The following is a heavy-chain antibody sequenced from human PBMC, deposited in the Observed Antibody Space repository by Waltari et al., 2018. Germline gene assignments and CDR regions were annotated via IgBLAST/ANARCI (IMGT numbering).Heavy chain of an antibody. Sequence: QVQLVESGGGLVKPGGSLRLSCAASGFTFSDYYMSWIRQAPGKGVEWVSDISSSGSTRYYADSLKGRFTISRDNAKNSLYLQMNSLRAEDTAVYYCARGDSSGTYYFDYWGQGTLVTVSS. CDR1: GFTFSDYY. CDR3: ARGDSSGTYYFDY. CDR2: ISSSGSTR. D-gene: IGHD3-22*01. V-gene: IGHV3-11*01. J-gene: IGHJ4*02.